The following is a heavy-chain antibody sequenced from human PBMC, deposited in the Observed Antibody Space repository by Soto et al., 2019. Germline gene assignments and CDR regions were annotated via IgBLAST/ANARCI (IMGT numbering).Heavy chain of an antibody. Sequence: PSETLSLTCTVSGGSISSYYWSWIRQPPGKGLEWIGYIYYSGSTNYNPSLKSRVTISVDTSKNQFSLKLSSVTAADTAVYYCARDREDYYGSGSYIYYGMDVWGQGTTVTVSS. D-gene: IGHD3-10*01. CDR2: IYYSGST. CDR3: ARDREDYYGSGSYIYYGMDV. J-gene: IGHJ6*02. CDR1: GGSISSYY. V-gene: IGHV4-59*01.